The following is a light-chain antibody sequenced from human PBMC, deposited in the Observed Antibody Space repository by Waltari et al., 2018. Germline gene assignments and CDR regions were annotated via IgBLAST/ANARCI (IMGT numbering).Light chain of an antibody. J-gene: IGKJ3*01. CDR2: GAS. CDR1: QSVRNSY. V-gene: IGKV3-20*01. CDR3: QQYGTSPFT. Sequence: EIVLTQSPGTLSLSQGERATLSCRASQSVRNSYLAWYQQKPGQAPRLLIYGASSRATDIPDRFSGSGSGTDFTLTISRLGPEDFALYYCQQYGTSPFTFGPGTKVDIK.